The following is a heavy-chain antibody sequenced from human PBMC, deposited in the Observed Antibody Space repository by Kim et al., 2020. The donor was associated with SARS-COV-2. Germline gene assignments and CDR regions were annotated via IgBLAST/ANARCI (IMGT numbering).Heavy chain of an antibody. Sequence: ASVKVSCKASGYSFSNYGLVWARQAPGQGLEWMGWISSNSGHTKYAQNVQGRVTLTTDTSTNTGYMELSSLRSDDTAVYYCWPYYDSNSYRGQWDWGQGTPVTVSS. J-gene: IGHJ4*01. D-gene: IGHD3-22*01. V-gene: IGHV1-18*01. CDR3: WPYYDSNSYRGQWD. CDR2: ISSNSGHT. CDR1: GYSFSNYG.